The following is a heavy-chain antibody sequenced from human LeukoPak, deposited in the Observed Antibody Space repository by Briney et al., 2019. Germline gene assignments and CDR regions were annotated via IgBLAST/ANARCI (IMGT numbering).Heavy chain of an antibody. Sequence: ASVKVSCKASGYTFTTYDINCVRQATGQGLEWLGYLNPNSGDTGYAQKFQGRVTMTRSTSISTAYMELSSLRSEDTAMYYCARVLAGGAFDIWGQGTMVTVSS. CDR1: GYTFTTYD. V-gene: IGHV1-8*01. D-gene: IGHD7-27*01. J-gene: IGHJ3*02. CDR2: LNPNSGDT. CDR3: ARVLAGGAFDI.